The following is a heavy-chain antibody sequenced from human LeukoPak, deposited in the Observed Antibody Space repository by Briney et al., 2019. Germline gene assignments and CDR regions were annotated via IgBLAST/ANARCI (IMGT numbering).Heavy chain of an antibody. V-gene: IGHV4-59*08. CDR1: GGSISSYY. D-gene: IGHD5-18*01. CDR3: ARIWGGYSYAYGFDAFDI. CDR2: IYYSGST. Sequence: SETLSLTCTVSGGSISSYYWSWIRQPPGKGLEWIGYIYYSGSTSYNPSLKSRVTISVDTSKNQFSLKLSSVTAADTAVYYCARIWGGYSYAYGFDAFDIWGQGTMVTVSS. J-gene: IGHJ3*02.